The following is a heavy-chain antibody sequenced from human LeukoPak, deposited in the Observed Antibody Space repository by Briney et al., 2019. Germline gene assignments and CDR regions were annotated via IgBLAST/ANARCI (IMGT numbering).Heavy chain of an antibody. J-gene: IGHJ4*02. V-gene: IGHV5-51*01. CDR3: ARRHYYDSSGYPYFDH. CDR1: GYSFTSYW. D-gene: IGHD3-22*01. Sequence: AGESLKISRKGSGYSFTSYWIGWVRQMPGKGLEWMGIIYPGDSDTTYSPSFQGQVTISADESISTAYLQWSSLKASDTAMYYCARRHYYDSSGYPYFDHWGQGTLVTVSS. CDR2: IYPGDSDT.